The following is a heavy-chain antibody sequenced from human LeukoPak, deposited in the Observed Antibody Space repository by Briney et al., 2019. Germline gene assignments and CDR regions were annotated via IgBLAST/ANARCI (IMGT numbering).Heavy chain of an antibody. D-gene: IGHD2-2*01. V-gene: IGHV4-34*01. J-gene: IGHJ4*02. CDR3: ARAGHYCSSTSCYVNFDY. Sequence: LSETLSLTCAVYGGSFSGYYWSWIRQPPGKGLEWIGEINHSGSTNYNPSLKSRVTISVDTSKNQFSLKLSSVTAADTAVYYCARAGHYCSSTSCYVNFDYWGQGTLVTVSS. CDR2: INHSGST. CDR1: GGSFSGYY.